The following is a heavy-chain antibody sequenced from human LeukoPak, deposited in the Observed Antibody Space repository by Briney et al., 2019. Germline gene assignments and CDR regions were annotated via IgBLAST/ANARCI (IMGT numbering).Heavy chain of an antibody. V-gene: IGHV3-15*01. CDR3: TTGTPRQYCSGGSCYRVEDY. D-gene: IGHD2-15*01. Sequence: GGSLRLSCAASGFTFSNAWMSWVRQAPGKGLEWVGRIKSKTDGGTTDYAAPVKGRFTISRDDSKNTLYLQMNSLKTEDTAVYYCTTGTPRQYCSGGSCYRVEDYWGQGIQVTVSS. CDR2: IKSKTDGGTT. J-gene: IGHJ4*02. CDR1: GFTFSNAW.